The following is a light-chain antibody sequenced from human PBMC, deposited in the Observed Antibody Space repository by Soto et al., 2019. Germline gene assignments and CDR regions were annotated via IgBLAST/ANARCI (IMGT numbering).Light chain of an antibody. J-gene: IGLJ2*01. CDR2: RDS. V-gene: IGLV3-9*01. Sequence: SYELTQPLSMSVALGQTARITCGGNNIGSKNVHWYQQKPGQAPVLVIYRDSNRPSGIPERFSGSNSGNTATLTISRAQAGDEAEYYCQVWDSSTAEVIFGGGTKVTVL. CDR3: QVWDSSTAEVI. CDR1: NIGSKN.